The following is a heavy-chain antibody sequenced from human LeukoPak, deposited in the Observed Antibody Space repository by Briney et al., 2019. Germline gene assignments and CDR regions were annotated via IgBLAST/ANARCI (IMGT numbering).Heavy chain of an antibody. Sequence: SETLSLTCTVSGGSIRSPGYYWGWTRQPPGKGLEWIGSMYYSGSSFYNPSLKSRVAISVDTSKNQFSLKLSSVTAADTAVYYCARGPPAVINPVYYCYGMDVWGQGTTVTVSS. CDR2: MYYSGSS. J-gene: IGHJ6*02. V-gene: IGHV4-39*07. CDR3: ARGPPAVINPVYYCYGMDV. D-gene: IGHD3-16*02. CDR1: GGSIRSPGYY.